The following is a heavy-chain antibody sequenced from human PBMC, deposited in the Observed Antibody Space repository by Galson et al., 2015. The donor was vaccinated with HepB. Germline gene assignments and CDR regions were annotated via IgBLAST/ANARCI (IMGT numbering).Heavy chain of an antibody. CDR3: ARRGGNSGYYFDY. Sequence: SGAEVKKPGESLKISCKASGYIFSSYWIAWVRQMPGQGLELMGIMYSGDSDTTYSPSFQGQVTMSADTSLTTAYLQWSSLKASDTAMYYCARRGGNSGYYFDYWGQGTLVTVSS. D-gene: IGHD4-23*01. CDR2: MYSGDSDT. J-gene: IGHJ4*02. V-gene: IGHV5-51*03. CDR1: GYIFSSYW.